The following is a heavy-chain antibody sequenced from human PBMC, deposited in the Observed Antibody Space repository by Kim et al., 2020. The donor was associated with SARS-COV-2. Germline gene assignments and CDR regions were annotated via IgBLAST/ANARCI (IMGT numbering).Heavy chain of an antibody. J-gene: IGHJ4*02. CDR1: GFTFSSYG. V-gene: IGHV3-33*01. Sequence: GGSLRLSCAASGFTFSSYGMHWVRQAPGKGLEWVAVIWYDGSNKYYADSVKGRFTISRDNSKNTLYLQMNSLRAEDTAVYYCARGGDTMIVVAGSHHPPWYDYWGQGTLVTVSS. CDR3: ARGGDTMIVVAGSHHPPWYDY. CDR2: IWYDGSNK. D-gene: IGHD3-22*01.